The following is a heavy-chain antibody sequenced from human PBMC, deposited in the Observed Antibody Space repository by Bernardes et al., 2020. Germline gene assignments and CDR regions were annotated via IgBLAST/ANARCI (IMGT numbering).Heavy chain of an antibody. CDR2: ISGSGGST. CDR1: GFTFSSYA. V-gene: IGHV3-23*01. D-gene: IGHD2-2*02. Sequence: GGSLRLSCAASGFTFSSYAMSWVRQAPGKGLEWVSAISGSGGSTYYADSVKGRFTISRDNSKNTLYLQMNSLRAEDTAVYYCAKQTYCSSTSCYTGTINFDYWGQGTLVTVSS. CDR3: AKQTYCSSTSCYTGTINFDY. J-gene: IGHJ4*02.